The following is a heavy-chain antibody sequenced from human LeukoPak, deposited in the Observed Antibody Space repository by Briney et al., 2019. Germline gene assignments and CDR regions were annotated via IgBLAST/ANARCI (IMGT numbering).Heavy chain of an antibody. CDR3: ARFNSGSYQHYFDY. CDR1: GDSLGIYK. V-gene: IGHV4-4*09. D-gene: IGHD1-26*01. CDR2: ISSSGSA. Sequence: SSETLSLTCSVSGDSLGIYKWSWIRQPPGKGLEWIAHISSSGSAIYNPSLMSRVSMSVDTSKNQFSLKLSSVTAADTAVYYCARFNSGSYQHYFDYWGQGTLVTVSS. J-gene: IGHJ4*02.